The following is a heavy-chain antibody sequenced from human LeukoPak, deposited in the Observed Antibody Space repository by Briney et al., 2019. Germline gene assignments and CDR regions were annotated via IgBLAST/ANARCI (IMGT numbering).Heavy chain of an antibody. CDR3: ASYYYGSGSYYSSAYFDY. D-gene: IGHD3-10*01. CDR1: GGSISSGDYY. J-gene: IGHJ4*02. Sequence: PSETLSLTCTVSGGSISSGDYYWSWIRQPPGKGLEWIGYIYYSGSTYYNPSLKSRVTISVDTSKNQFSLKLSSVTAADTAVYYCASYYYGSGSYYSSAYFDYWGQGTLVTVSS. V-gene: IGHV4-30-4*01. CDR2: IYYSGST.